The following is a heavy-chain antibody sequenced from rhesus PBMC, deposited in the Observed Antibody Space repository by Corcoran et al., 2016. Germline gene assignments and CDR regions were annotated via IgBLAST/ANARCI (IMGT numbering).Heavy chain of an antibody. Sequence: QVQLQESGPGLVKPSETLSLTCAVSGYSISSGYGWGWIRQPPGKGLEWIGPIDGGSGRTYYNPSLKRRVTVSKDTSKNQFSLKLSSGTAADTAVYYCARAVAAGLDYWGQGVLVTVSS. CDR2: IDGGSGRT. V-gene: IGHV4-127*01. CDR3: ARAVAAGLDY. D-gene: IGHD6-13*01. CDR1: GYSISSGYG. J-gene: IGHJ4*01.